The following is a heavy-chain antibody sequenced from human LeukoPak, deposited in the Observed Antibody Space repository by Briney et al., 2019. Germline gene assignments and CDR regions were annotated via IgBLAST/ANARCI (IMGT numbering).Heavy chain of an antibody. D-gene: IGHD6-19*01. Sequence: GESLKISCKGSGYRFTSYWISWVRQMPGKGLGWMGIIYPGDSDTRYSPSFQGQVTISADKSISTAYLQWSSLKASDTAMYYCARLAVAGKAPFDYWGQGTLVTVSS. V-gene: IGHV5-51*01. CDR3: ARLAVAGKAPFDY. CDR1: GYRFTSYW. CDR2: IYPGDSDT. J-gene: IGHJ4*02.